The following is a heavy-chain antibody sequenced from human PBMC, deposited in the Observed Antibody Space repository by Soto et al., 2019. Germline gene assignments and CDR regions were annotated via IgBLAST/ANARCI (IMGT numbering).Heavy chain of an antibody. CDR2: IDSGGST. CDR3: ATILTTMTPEEHVYYGLDV. Sequence: VQLVESGGGLVQPGGSLRLSCAASGFAVSTSYMNWVSQAPGKGLEWVSVIDSGGSTNHADSVKGRFTISTDVSKNKLFLQMNSLRAEDTAVYYCATILTTMTPEEHVYYGLDVWGQGTTVTVSS. D-gene: IGHD4-17*01. V-gene: IGHV3-66*01. J-gene: IGHJ6*02. CDR1: GFAVSTSY.